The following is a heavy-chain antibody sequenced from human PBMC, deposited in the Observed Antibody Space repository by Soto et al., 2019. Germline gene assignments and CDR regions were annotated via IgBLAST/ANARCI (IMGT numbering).Heavy chain of an antibody. J-gene: IGHJ6*02. V-gene: IGHV3-30*18. CDR3: AKDGIAVDIMGPNYYYYYGMDV. CDR1: GFTFSSYG. CDR2: ISYDGSNK. Sequence: QVQLVESGGGVVQPGRSLRLSCAASGFTFSSYGIHWVRQAPGKGLEWVAVISYDGSNKYYADSVKGRFTITRDTSKNTLYLQMKSLRAAATAVYYCAKDGIAVDIMGPNYYYYYGMDVWGQGTTVTVSS. D-gene: IGHD6-19*01.